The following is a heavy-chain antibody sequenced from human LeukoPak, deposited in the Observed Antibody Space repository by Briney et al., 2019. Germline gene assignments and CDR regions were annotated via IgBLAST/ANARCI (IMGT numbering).Heavy chain of an antibody. D-gene: IGHD6-13*01. CDR3: AQSEAGTTVDY. J-gene: IGHJ4*02. CDR1: GGSISSGGYY. V-gene: IGHV4-31*03. CDR2: IYYSGST. Sequence: PSETLSLTCTVSGGSISSGGYYWSWIRQHPGKGLEWIGYIYYSGSTYYNPSLKSRVTISVDTSKNQFSLKLSSVTAADTAVYYCAQSEAGTTVDYWGQGTLVTVSS.